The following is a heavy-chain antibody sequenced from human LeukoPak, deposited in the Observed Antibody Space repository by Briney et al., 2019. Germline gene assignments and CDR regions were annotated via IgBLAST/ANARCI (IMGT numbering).Heavy chain of an antibody. CDR3: ARDYCSGGSCYHTMYYFDY. Sequence: ASVKVSCKASGYTFTSYDINWVRQATGQGLEWMGWMNPDSGNTGYAQKFQGRVTMTRNTSISTAYMELSSLRSEDTAVYYCARDYCSGGSCYHTMYYFDYWGQGTLVTVSS. CDR1: GYTFTSYD. CDR2: MNPDSGNT. J-gene: IGHJ4*02. D-gene: IGHD2-15*01. V-gene: IGHV1-8*01.